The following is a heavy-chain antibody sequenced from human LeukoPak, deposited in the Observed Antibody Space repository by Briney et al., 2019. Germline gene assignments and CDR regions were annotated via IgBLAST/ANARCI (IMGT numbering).Heavy chain of an antibody. CDR3: ARVRDSSSWYGYYGMDV. CDR2: IRYDGSNK. J-gene: IGHJ6*02. D-gene: IGHD6-13*01. Sequence: PGGSLRLSCAASGFTFSSYGMHWVRQAPGKGLEWVAFIRYDGSNKYYADSVKGRFTISRDNSKNTLYLQMNSLRAEDTAVYYCARVRDSSSWYGYYGMDVWGQGTTVTVSS. CDR1: GFTFSSYG. V-gene: IGHV3-30*02.